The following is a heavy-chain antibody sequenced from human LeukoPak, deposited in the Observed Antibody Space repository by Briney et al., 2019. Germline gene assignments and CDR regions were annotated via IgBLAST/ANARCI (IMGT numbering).Heavy chain of an antibody. CDR1: GFTFSSYW. CDR2: IHHRGST. V-gene: IGHV4-4*02. CDR3: ARESAY. J-gene: IGHJ4*02. Sequence: GSLRLSCAASGFTFSSYWMSWVRQAPGKGLEWIGNIHHRGSTYYNPSLKSRVTISVDTSKNQFSLKLSSVTAADTAVYYCARESAYWGQGTLVTVSS.